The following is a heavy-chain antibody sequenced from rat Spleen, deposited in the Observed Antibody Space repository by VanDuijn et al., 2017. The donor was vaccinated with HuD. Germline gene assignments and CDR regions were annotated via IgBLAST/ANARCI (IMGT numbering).Heavy chain of an antibody. Sequence: EVQLVESGGGLVQPGRSLKLSCAASGFSFSMYGMAWVRQAPTKGLEWVASIGVGGGNIYYRDSVKGRFTISRDNAKNTLYLQMDSLRSEDTATYFCARETGYPNWFAYWGQGTLVTVSS. V-gene: IGHV5S13*01. CDR2: IGVGGGNI. D-gene: IGHD1-4*01. CDR3: ARETGYPNWFAY. J-gene: IGHJ3*01. CDR1: GFSFSMYG.